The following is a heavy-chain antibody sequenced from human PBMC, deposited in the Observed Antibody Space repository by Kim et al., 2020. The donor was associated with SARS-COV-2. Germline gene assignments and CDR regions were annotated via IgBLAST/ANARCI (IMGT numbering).Heavy chain of an antibody. Sequence: GGSLRLSCAASGFTFDDYTMHWVRQAPGKGLEWVSGISWNSGSIGYADSVKGRFTISRDNAKNSLYLQMNSLRAEDTALYYCAKDTQNGGLWGKGFWFGELSAGYYYYGMDVWGQGTTVTVSS. CDR1: GFTFDDYT. J-gene: IGHJ6*02. CDR2: ISWNSGSI. D-gene: IGHD3-10*01. CDR3: AKDTQNGGLWGKGFWFGELSAGYYYYGMDV. V-gene: IGHV3-9*01.